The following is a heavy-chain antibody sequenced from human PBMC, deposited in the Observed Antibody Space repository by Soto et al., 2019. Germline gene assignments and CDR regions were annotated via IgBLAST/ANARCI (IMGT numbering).Heavy chain of an antibody. CDR3: ARHTTIEAAAPGRY. Sequence: QLQLQESGPGLVKPSETLSLTCTVSSGSISSSGYYWGWIRQPPGKGLEWIGSFYYSGSTYYNPSLKSRVTISVDTSKNQFSLKLSSVTAADTAVYYCARHTTIEAAAPGRYWGQGTLVTVSS. D-gene: IGHD6-13*01. V-gene: IGHV4-39*01. CDR2: FYYSGST. CDR1: SGSISSSGYY. J-gene: IGHJ4*02.